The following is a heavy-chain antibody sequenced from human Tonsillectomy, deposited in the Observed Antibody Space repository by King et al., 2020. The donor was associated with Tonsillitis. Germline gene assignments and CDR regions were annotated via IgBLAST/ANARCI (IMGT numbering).Heavy chain of an antibody. Sequence: QLQESGPGLVKPSETLSLTCTVSGGSVSSSSYYWGWIRQPPGKGLEWIGSIYYSGNTYYNPSLRSRVTISVHTSKNQFSLKLGSVTAADTAEYYCAIYEDYYYYVDVWGEGTTVTVSS. CDR2: IYYSGNT. D-gene: IGHD3-16*01. CDR1: GGSVSSSSYY. CDR3: AIYEDYYYYVDV. J-gene: IGHJ6*03. V-gene: IGHV4-39*01.